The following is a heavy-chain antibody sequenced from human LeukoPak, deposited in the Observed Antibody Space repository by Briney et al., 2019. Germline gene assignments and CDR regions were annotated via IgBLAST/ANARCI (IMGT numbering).Heavy chain of an antibody. D-gene: IGHD1-26*01. V-gene: IGHV4-4*09. CDR1: GGSISSYY. CDR3: ARQYSGSYYGYYYYYMDV. J-gene: IGHJ6*03. Sequence: SETLSLTCTVSGGSISSYYWSWIRQPPGKGLEWIGYIYTSGSTNYNPSLKSRVTISVDTSKNQFSLKLSSVTAADTAVYYCARQYSGSYYGYYYYYMDVWGKGTTVSVSS. CDR2: IYTSGST.